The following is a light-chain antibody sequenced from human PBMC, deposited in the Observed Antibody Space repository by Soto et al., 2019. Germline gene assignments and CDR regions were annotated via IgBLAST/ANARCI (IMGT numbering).Light chain of an antibody. J-gene: IGKJ1*01. Sequence: DIVMTQTPLSLSVTPGQPASISCKSSQSLLHSDGKTCLYWYLQKPGQPPQLLIYEVSNRFSGVAERVSGSGSGADFTVKISRVSGDDVRLYYCMQSILFRTFGQGTKVEIK. CDR2: EVS. V-gene: IGKV2D-29*01. CDR1: QSLLHSDGKTC. CDR3: MQSILFRT.